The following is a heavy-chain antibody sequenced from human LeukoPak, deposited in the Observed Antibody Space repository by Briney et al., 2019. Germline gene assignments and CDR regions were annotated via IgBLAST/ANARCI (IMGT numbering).Heavy chain of an antibody. D-gene: IGHD3-22*01. CDR3: AGTNYYDSSGFYAQFDY. V-gene: IGHV4-31*03. Sequence: SETLSLTCTVSGGSISSGAYSWSWIRQHPGKGLEWIGHMYSSGTTYYNPSLESRLGISLDTSKNQFSLKLSSVTAADTAVYYCAGTNYYDSSGFYAQFDYWGQGTLVTVSS. CDR1: GGSISSGAYS. CDR2: MYSSGTT. J-gene: IGHJ4*02.